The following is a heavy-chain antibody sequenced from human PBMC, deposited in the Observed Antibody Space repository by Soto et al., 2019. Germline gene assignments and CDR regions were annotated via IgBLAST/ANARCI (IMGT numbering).Heavy chain of an antibody. D-gene: IGHD1-1*01. CDR3: ARGRYGDY. CDR2: ISAHNGNT. J-gene: IGHJ4*02. V-gene: IGHV1-18*01. Sequence: QVHLVQSGAEVKKPGASVKVSCKASGYTFTSYGITWVRQAPGQGLEWMGWISAHNGNTDYAQKLQGRVIVTRDTSTSTAYMELSSLISDDTAVYYCARGRYGDYWGQRALVTVSS. CDR1: GYTFTSYG.